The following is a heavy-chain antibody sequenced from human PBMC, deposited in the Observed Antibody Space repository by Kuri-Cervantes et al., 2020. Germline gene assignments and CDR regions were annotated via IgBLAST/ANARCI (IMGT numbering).Heavy chain of an antibody. CDR2: IYPGDSDT. V-gene: IGHV5-51*01. J-gene: IGHJ4*02. D-gene: IGHD6-13*01. CDR3: ARHVFLSSSAFDY. CDR1: GYSFTSYW. Sequence: SLQISCHGSGYSFTSYWIGWVRQMPGKGLEWMGIIYPGDSDTRYSPSFQGQVTISADKSISTAYLQWSSLKASDTAMYYCARHVFLSSSAFDYWGQGTPVTVSS.